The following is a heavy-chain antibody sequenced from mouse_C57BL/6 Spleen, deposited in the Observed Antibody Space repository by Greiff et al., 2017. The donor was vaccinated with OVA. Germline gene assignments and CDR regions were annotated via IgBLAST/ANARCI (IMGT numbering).Heavy chain of an antibody. Sequence: VQRVESGPELVKPGASVKISCKASGYTFTDYYINWVKQRPGQGLEWIGWIYPGSGNTKYNEKFKGKATLTVDTSSSTAYMQLSSLTSEDSAVYFCARTTVVAGFDYWGQGTTLTVAS. CDR3: ARTTVVAGFDY. V-gene: IGHV1-84*01. CDR1: GYTFTDYY. J-gene: IGHJ2*01. CDR2: IYPGSGNT. D-gene: IGHD1-1*01.